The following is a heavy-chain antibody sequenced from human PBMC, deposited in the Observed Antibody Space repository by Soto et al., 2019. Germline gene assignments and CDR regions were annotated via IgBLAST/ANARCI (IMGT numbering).Heavy chain of an antibody. CDR2: INHSGST. J-gene: IGHJ5*02. CDR1: GGSFSGYY. D-gene: IGHD2-8*01. Sequence: TLSLTCAVYGGSFSGYYWSWIRQPPGKGLEWIGEINHSGSTNYNPSLKSRVTISVDTSKNQFSLKLSSVTAADTAVYYCARYGIQSGYRFVPWGQGTLVTVSS. CDR3: ARYGIQSGYRFVP. V-gene: IGHV4-34*01.